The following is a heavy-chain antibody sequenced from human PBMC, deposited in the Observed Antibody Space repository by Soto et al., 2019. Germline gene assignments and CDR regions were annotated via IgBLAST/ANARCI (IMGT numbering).Heavy chain of an antibody. V-gene: IGHV3-23*01. CDR3: AKGTDIWPPARFDS. Sequence: PGGSLRLSCVASGFTFSGYVMSWVRQAPGREPEWVSGISGSGASTFQIGSVRGRFVVSRDNSKNTLYLQMNSLRDEDTAVYYCAKGTDIWPPARFDSWGQGTRVTVSS. J-gene: IGHJ5*01. CDR2: ISGSGAST. D-gene: IGHD2-15*01. CDR1: GFTFSGYV.